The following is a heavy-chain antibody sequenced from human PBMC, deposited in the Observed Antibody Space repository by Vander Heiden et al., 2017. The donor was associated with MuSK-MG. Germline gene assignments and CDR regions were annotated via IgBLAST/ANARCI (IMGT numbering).Heavy chain of an antibody. J-gene: IGHJ4*02. D-gene: IGHD4-17*01. CDR3: AKDRLGGHGDYTGDY. V-gene: IGHV3-30*18. CDR2: ISYDGSNK. Sequence: QVQLVESGAGVVQPGRSLRLSCAASGFTFSSYGMHWVRQAPGKGLEWVAVISYDGSNKYYADSVKGRFTISRDNSKNTLYLQMNSLRAEDTAVYYCAKDRLGGHGDYTGDYWGQGTLVTVSS. CDR1: GFTFSSYG.